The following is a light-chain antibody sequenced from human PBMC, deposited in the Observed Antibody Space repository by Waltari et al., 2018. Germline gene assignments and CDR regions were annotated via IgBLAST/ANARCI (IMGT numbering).Light chain of an antibody. CDR2: WAS. V-gene: IGKV4-1*01. J-gene: IGKJ4*01. CDR1: QSVLYSSNNKNY. CDR3: QQYSNTPLT. Sequence: DIVMTQSPDSLAVSLGERATINCKSSQSVLYSSNNKNYLAWYQQRPGQPPKLLIHWASTRESGVPDRFSGSGSGTDFTLIISSLQAEDVAVYYCQQYSNTPLTFGGGTRVEIK.